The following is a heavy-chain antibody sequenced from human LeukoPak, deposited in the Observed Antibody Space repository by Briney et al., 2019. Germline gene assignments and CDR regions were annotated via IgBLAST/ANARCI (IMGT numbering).Heavy chain of an antibody. Sequence: ASVTVSCTASGYTFTSYAMHWVRQAPGQRLEWMGWINAGNGNTKYSQKFQGRVTMTRNTSISTAYMELSSLRSEDTAVYYCARAEPGYSSGWYYYYYGMDVWGQGTTVTVSS. J-gene: IGHJ6*02. CDR1: GYTFTSYA. CDR3: ARAEPGYSSGWYYYYYGMDV. V-gene: IGHV1-3*01. CDR2: INAGNGNT. D-gene: IGHD6-19*01.